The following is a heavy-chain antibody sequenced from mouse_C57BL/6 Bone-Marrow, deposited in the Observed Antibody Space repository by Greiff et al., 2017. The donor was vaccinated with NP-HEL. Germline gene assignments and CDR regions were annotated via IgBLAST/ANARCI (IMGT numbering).Heavy chain of an antibody. CDR1: GFTFRDYG. CDR3: ARGRAIYYGYIDY. J-gene: IGHJ2*01. V-gene: IGHV5-17*01. Sequence: EVQGVESGGGLVKPGGSLKLSCAASGFTFRDYGMHWVRQAPEKGLEWVAYISSGSSTIYYADTVKGRFTISRDNAKNTLFLQMTSLRSEDTAMYYCARGRAIYYGYIDYWGQGTTLTVSS. CDR2: ISSGSSTI. D-gene: IGHD2-1*01.